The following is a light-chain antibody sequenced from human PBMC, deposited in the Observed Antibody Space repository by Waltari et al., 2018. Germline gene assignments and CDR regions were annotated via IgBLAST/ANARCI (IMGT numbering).Light chain of an antibody. Sequence: QAALTQPPSVSGSPGQSVTNSCTGTSSDIDGYKYVSWYQQHPGKAPKLMIYDVSKRPSGVSDRFSGSKSGNTASLTISGLQAEDEADYYCSSYAGSNTFIFGAGTRLTVL. CDR3: SSYAGSNTFI. CDR1: SSDIDGYKY. CDR2: DVS. V-gene: IGLV2-11*01. J-gene: IGLJ1*01.